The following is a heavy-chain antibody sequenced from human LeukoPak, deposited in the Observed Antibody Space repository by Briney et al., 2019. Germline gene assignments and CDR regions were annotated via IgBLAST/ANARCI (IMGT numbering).Heavy chain of an antibody. Sequence: ASVKVSCKASGYSFTSYYIHWVRQAPGQGLGSMGIINPGGGSTSYAQKFQDRVTMTRDTSTSTVYMELNSLRSEDTVVYYCAKDLRWDHPGLDPWGQGTLVIVSS. V-gene: IGHV1-46*01. CDR2: INPGGGST. D-gene: IGHD4-23*01. CDR1: GYSFTSYY. CDR3: AKDLRWDHPGLDP. J-gene: IGHJ5*02.